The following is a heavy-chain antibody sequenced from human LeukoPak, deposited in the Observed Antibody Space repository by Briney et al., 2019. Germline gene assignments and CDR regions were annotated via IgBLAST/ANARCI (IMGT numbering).Heavy chain of an antibody. V-gene: IGHV3-23*01. CDR3: AKLDVARKQLWPRLVPAPFDY. CDR2: ISGSGGST. J-gene: IGHJ4*02. D-gene: IGHD5-18*01. Sequence: PGGSLRLSCAASGFTFSSYAMNWVRQAPGKGLEWVSAISGSGGSTYYADSVKGRFTISRDNSKNTLYLQMNSLRAEDTAVYYCAKLDVARKQLWPRLVPAPFDYWGQGTLVTVSS. CDR1: GFTFSSYA.